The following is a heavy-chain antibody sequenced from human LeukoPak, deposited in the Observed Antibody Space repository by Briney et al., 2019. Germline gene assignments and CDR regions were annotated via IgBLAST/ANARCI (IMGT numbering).Heavy chain of an antibody. D-gene: IGHD6-6*01. CDR2: IYSGGST. J-gene: IGHJ6*03. Sequence: GGSLRLSCAASGFTVSSNYMSWVRQAPGKGLEWVSIIYSGGSTYYADYVKGRFTISRDNSKNTLYLQMNSLRAEDTAVYYCARDQYRSSSPYSYYYYMDVWGKGTTVTISS. V-gene: IGHV3-66*01. CDR3: ARDQYRSSSPYSYYYYMDV. CDR1: GFTVSSNY.